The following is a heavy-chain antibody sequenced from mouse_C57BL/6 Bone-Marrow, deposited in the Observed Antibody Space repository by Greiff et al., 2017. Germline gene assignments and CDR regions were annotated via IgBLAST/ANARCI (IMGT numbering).Heavy chain of an antibody. J-gene: IGHJ2*01. Sequence: QVQLQQSGAELVRPGTSVKVSCKASGYAFTNYLIEWVKQRPGQGLEWIGVINPGSGGTNYNEKFKGKATLTADKYSSTAYMQLSSLTSEDSAVYFCARDYGLFFDYWGQGTTLTVSS. CDR2: INPGSGGT. V-gene: IGHV1-54*01. D-gene: IGHD1-1*02. CDR3: ARDYGLFFDY. CDR1: GYAFTNYL.